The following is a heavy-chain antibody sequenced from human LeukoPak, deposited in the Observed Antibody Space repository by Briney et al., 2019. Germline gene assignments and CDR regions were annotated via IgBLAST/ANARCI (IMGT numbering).Heavy chain of an antibody. Sequence: ASVKVSCKASGYTFTSYGISWVRQAPGQGLEWMGWISAYAGSTKYAQKFQGRVSMATDTATTTVYMELRSLISDDTAVYYCARQGARGAFDIWGQGTMVTVSS. CDR1: GYTFTSYG. CDR3: ARQGARGAFDI. J-gene: IGHJ3*02. D-gene: IGHD4/OR15-4a*01. CDR2: ISAYAGST. V-gene: IGHV1-18*01.